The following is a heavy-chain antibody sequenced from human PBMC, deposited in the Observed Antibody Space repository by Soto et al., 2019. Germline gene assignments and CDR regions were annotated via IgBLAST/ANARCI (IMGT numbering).Heavy chain of an antibody. CDR2: INPSGGST. CDR1: GYTFTSYY. D-gene: IGHD3-22*01. CDR3: ARDEYYYDSSGYSGPRDAFDI. J-gene: IGHJ3*02. Sequence: ASVKVSCTASGYTFTSYYMHWVRQAPGQGLEWMGIINPSGGSTSYAQKFQGRVTMTRDTSTSTVYMELSSLRSEDTAVYYCARDEYYYDSSGYSGPRDAFDIWGQGTMVTVSS. V-gene: IGHV1-46*01.